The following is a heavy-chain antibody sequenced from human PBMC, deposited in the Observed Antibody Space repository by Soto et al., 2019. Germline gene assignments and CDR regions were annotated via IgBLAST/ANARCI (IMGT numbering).Heavy chain of an antibody. Sequence: QVQLVESGGGVVQPGRSLRLSCAASGFTFSSYGMHWVRQAPGKGLEWVAVISYDGSNKYYADSVKGRFTISRDNSKNTLYLQMNSLRAEDTAVYYCAKGDRYDSSGYSTGSAFDIWGQGTMVTVSS. D-gene: IGHD3-22*01. V-gene: IGHV3-30*18. J-gene: IGHJ3*02. CDR2: ISYDGSNK. CDR1: GFTFSSYG. CDR3: AKGDRYDSSGYSTGSAFDI.